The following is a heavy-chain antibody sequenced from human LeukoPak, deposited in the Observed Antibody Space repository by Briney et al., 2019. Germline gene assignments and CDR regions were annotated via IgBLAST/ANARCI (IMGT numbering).Heavy chain of an antibody. CDR2: INAYNGNT. CDR1: GYTFTTYH. J-gene: IGHJ4*02. D-gene: IGHD3-10*01. V-gene: IGHV1-18*01. CDR3: ARGGRGNFDY. Sequence: GASVRVSCKASGYTFTTYHINWVRQAPGQGLEWMGRINAYNGNTNYEQKLQGRVIMTTDTSTGTVYMELRSLRSDDTAVYYCARGGRGNFDYWGQGTLVTVSS.